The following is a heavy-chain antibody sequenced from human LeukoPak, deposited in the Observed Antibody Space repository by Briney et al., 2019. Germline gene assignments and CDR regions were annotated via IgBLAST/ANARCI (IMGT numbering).Heavy chain of an antibody. Sequence: GGSPRLSCAASGFTFSSYGMSWVRQAPGKGLEWVSAISGSGGSTYYADSVKGRFTISRDNAKNSLYLQMNSLRVEDTAIYYCARDHSCWSLDPWGRGTLVTVSS. CDR3: ARDHSCWSLDP. D-gene: IGHD6-19*01. J-gene: IGHJ5*02. V-gene: IGHV3-23*01. CDR2: ISGSGGST. CDR1: GFTFSSYG.